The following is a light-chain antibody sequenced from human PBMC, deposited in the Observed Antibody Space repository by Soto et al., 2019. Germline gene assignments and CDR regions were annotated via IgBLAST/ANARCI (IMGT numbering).Light chain of an antibody. CDR1: QSISSY. CDR2: DAS. Sequence: IQMTQSPSSLSASVGDRVTITCRASQSISSYLNWYQQKPGKAPKLLIYDASNLETGVPSRFSGSGSGTDFTFTISSLQPEDIATYYCQQYDNLRITFGQGTRLEIK. CDR3: QQYDNLRIT. J-gene: IGKJ5*01. V-gene: IGKV1-33*01.